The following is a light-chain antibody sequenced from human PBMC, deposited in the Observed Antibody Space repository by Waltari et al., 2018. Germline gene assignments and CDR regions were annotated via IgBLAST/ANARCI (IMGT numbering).Light chain of an antibody. Sequence: QSVLTQPPSASATPGQRVTIPCSGSSSNIGRTFVYGYQPLPGTAPKLLIYRNTQRPSGVPDRLSGSKSGTSASLAISGLRGEDEGDYYCATWDDLLSAWVFGGGTKLTVL. CDR3: ATWDDLLSAWV. CDR1: SSNIGRTF. CDR2: RNT. J-gene: IGLJ3*02. V-gene: IGLV1-47*01.